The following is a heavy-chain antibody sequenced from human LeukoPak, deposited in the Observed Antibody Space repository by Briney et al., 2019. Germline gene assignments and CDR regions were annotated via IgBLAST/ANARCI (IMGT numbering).Heavy chain of an antibody. CDR3: ARVDPGNYYAFDF. V-gene: IGHV1-18*01. J-gene: IGHJ3*01. D-gene: IGHD1-26*01. CDR1: AYTFTNYG. CDR2: ISTYNSNT. Sequence: ASVKVSCKTSAYTFTNYGITWVRQAPGQGLEWMGWISTYNSNTKYAQKFQGRVTMTADTSASTAYIEVRSLRSDDTAVYYCARVDPGNYYAFDFWGQGTKVTVSS.